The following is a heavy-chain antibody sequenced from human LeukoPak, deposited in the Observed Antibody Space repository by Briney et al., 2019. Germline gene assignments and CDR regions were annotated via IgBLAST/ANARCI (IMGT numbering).Heavy chain of an antibody. Sequence: PGGSLRLSCAASGFSFNNYTMNWVRQAPGKGLEWVSYISSRSGTIHYTDSVEGRFTISRDNANNVLYLQMNSLRAEDTAVYYCARDPTYYLRYGYFDSWGQGTLVTVSS. CDR2: ISSRSGTI. CDR3: ARDPTYYLRYGYFDS. D-gene: IGHD1-26*01. V-gene: IGHV3-48*04. J-gene: IGHJ4*02. CDR1: GFSFNNYT.